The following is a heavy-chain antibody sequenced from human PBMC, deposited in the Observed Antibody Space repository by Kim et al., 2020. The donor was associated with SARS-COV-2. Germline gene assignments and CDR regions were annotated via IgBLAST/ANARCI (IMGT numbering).Heavy chain of an antibody. J-gene: IGHJ4*02. CDR1: GFTVSSNY. D-gene: IGHD1-26*01. Sequence: GGSLRLSCAASGFTVSSNYMSWVRQAPGKGLEWVSVIYSGGSTYYADSVKGRFTISRDNSKNTLYLQMNSLRAEDTAVYYCARVISGSYYYRDYWGQGTLVTVSS. CDR2: IYSGGST. V-gene: IGHV3-53*01. CDR3: ARVISGSYYYRDY.